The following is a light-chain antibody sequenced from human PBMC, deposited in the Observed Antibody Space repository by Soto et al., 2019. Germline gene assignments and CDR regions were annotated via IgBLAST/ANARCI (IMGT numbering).Light chain of an antibody. CDR3: QQYINWPPLT. CDR2: GAS. CDR1: QSVSSN. V-gene: IGKV3-15*01. Sequence: EIVMTQSPATLSVSPGERATLSCRASQSVSSNLAWYQQKPGQAPRLLIYGASTRATGIPARFSGSGSGTEFTLTISSLQSGDFAVYYCQQYINWPPLTFGGGTKVEIK. J-gene: IGKJ4*01.